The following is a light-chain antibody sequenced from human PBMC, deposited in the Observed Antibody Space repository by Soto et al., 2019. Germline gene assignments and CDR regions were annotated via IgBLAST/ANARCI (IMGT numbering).Light chain of an antibody. J-gene: IGLJ2*01. CDR2: DVS. CDR1: SSDVGGYNY. Sequence: QSALTQPRSVSGSPGQSVTISCTGTSSDVGGYNYVSWYQQHPGKAPKLMIYDVSKQPSGVPDRFSGSKSGNTASLTISGVQAEDEADYYCCSDAGSVVFGRGTKLTVL. V-gene: IGLV2-11*01. CDR3: CSDAGSVV.